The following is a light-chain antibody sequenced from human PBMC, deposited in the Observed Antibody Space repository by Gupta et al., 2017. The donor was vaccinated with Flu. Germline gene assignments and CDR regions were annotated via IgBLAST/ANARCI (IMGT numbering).Light chain of an antibody. CDR2: END. V-gene: IGLV1-51*02. CDR3: GTWDSSLGSGSFVV. CDR1: SSDIGNVY. Sequence: QSMLTQPPSVSAAPGQKVTISCSGRSSDIGNVYVSWYQHLPEPAPKLLIFENDKRPSGTPERFSGSKSGTSATLDITGLKTGDEADYYCGTWDSSLGSGSFVVFGGGTKVTVL. J-gene: IGLJ2*01.